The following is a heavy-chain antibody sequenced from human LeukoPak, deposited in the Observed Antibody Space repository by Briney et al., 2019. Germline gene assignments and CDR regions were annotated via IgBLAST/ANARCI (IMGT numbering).Heavy chain of an antibody. V-gene: IGHV1-46*01. CDR1: GYTFTSYY. D-gene: IGHD1-26*01. CDR3: ARGGGLGAYYYYMDV. Sequence: GASVKVSCKASGYTFTSYYMHWVRQAPGQGLEWMGIINPSGGSTSYAQKFQGRVTMTRDMSTSTVYMELSSLRSEDTAVYYCARGGGLGAYYYYMDVWGKGTTVTVSS. CDR2: INPSGGST. J-gene: IGHJ6*03.